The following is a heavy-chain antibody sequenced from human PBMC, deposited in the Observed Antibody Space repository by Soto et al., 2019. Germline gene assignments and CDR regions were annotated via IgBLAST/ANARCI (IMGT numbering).Heavy chain of an antibody. Sequence: ASVKVSCKASGYTFGNNDISWVRQATGQGLEWMGWMNPNSGNTGYAQKFQGRVSMTRNASITTAYLELSSLRSDDTALYYCARTTAVPNTLRSRYFFDFWGQGTLVTVSS. V-gene: IGHV1-8*01. J-gene: IGHJ4*02. CDR3: ARTTAVPNTLRSRYFFDF. CDR1: GYTFGNND. CDR2: MNPNSGNT. D-gene: IGHD3-9*01.